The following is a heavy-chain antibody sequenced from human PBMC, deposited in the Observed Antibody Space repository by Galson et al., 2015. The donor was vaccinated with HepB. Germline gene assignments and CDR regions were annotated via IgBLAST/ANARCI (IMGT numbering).Heavy chain of an antibody. Sequence: TLSLTCTVSGGSVSSGSYYWSWIRQPPGKALEWLARIDWDDDKYYSTSLKTRLTISKDTSKNQVVLTMTNMDPVDTATYYCARILYYEGRIDYWGQGTLVTASS. V-gene: IGHV2-70*11. CDR1: GGSVSSGSYY. CDR3: ARILYYEGRIDY. D-gene: IGHD3-22*01. CDR2: IDWDDDK. J-gene: IGHJ4*02.